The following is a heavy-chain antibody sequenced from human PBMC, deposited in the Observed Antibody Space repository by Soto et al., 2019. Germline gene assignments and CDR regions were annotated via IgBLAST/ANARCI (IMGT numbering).Heavy chain of an antibody. Sequence: EVQLVESGGGLVKPGGSLRLSCAASGFTFSAHTMNWLRQAPGKGLEWVSSISSGSGYIYYADSVKGRFTISRDNAQNSVYLQMNSLRPEDSAVYYCARGYISSWFWFDPWGQGTLVTVSS. D-gene: IGHD6-13*01. CDR3: ARGYISSWFWFDP. J-gene: IGHJ5*02. CDR2: ISSGSGYI. CDR1: GFTFSAHT. V-gene: IGHV3-21*01.